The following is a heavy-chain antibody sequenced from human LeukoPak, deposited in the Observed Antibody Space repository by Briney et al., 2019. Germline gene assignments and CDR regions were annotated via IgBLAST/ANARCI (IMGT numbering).Heavy chain of an antibody. CDR2: ITTNGAST. J-gene: IGHJ5*02. CDR1: GFIFSDYY. Sequence: GGSLRLSCAASGFIFSDYYMTWIRQAPGKGLEWISYITTNGASTYYAGSVKGRSTISRDNAQNSLFLQMNSLRAEDTAIYYCARVGLDNTGWHISWFDPWGQGTLVTVSS. CDR3: ARVGLDNTGWHISWFDP. D-gene: IGHD6-19*01. V-gene: IGHV3-11*01.